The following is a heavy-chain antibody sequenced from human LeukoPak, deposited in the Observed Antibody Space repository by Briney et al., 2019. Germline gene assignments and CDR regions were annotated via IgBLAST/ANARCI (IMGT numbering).Heavy chain of an antibody. V-gene: IGHV4-39*01. D-gene: IGHD3-10*01. CDR3: SRPRYYYGSGSYLFNWFDP. Sequence: SETLSLTCTVSGGSIRSTEYYWGWIRQPPGKGLEWIGTIYYGGSTHSNPSLRSRVTISVDTSKNQFSLRLSPVTAADTAVYYCSRPRYYYGSGSYLFNWFDPWGQGTLVTVSS. J-gene: IGHJ5*02. CDR1: GGSIRSTEYY. CDR2: IYYGGST.